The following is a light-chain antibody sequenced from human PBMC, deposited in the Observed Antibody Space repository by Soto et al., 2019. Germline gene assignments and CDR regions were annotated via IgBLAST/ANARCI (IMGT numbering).Light chain of an antibody. CDR2: ATS. J-gene: IGKJ1*01. CDR3: QEYNSYSGT. CDR1: QNITTY. Sequence: DIQMTQSPSSLSASVGDRVTITCRASQNITTYLNWYQQKPGKAPKLLIYATSSLHSGVPSRFSGSGSGTEFTLSISSLQPDDFAIYYCQEYNSYSGTFGPGTKVDIK. V-gene: IGKV1-39*01.